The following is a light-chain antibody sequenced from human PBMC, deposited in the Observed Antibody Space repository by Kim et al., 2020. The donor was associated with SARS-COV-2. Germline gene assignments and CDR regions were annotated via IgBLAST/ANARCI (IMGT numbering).Light chain of an antibody. V-gene: IGKV3-20*01. Sequence: SPGESATLSCRASQSIRSSNLAWYQQKPGQSPRLVIYGASTRAPVIPERFSGSGSGTDFTLTINRLEPEDFAVYYCHQYLGTPRTFGQGTKVDIK. CDR3: HQYLGTPRT. CDR2: GAS. J-gene: IGKJ1*01. CDR1: QSIRSSN.